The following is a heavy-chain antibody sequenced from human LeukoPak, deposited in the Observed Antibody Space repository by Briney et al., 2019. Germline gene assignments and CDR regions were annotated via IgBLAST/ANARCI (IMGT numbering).Heavy chain of an antibody. J-gene: IGHJ5*02. CDR3: ATIAVVGKPTP. CDR2: IYYSGST. D-gene: IGHD6-19*01. CDR1: GGSISSSTYY. V-gene: IGHV4-39*01. Sequence: SETLSLTCTVSGGSISSSTYYWGRIRQPPGKGLEWIGSIYYSGSTYYNPSLKSRVTISIDTSKNQFSLRLTSVTAADTAVYHCATIAVVGKPTPWGQGTLVTVSS.